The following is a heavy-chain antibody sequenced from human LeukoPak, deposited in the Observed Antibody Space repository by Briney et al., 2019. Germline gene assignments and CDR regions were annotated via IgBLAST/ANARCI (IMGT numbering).Heavy chain of an antibody. J-gene: IGHJ4*02. D-gene: IGHD2-2*01. CDR1: GFTFSSYS. Sequence: PGGSLRLSCAASGFTFSSYSMNWVRQAPGKGLEWVSYISSSSSTIYYADSVKGRFTISRDNAKNSLYLQMNSLRAGDTAVYYCARVMRSSTSCYDYWGQGTLVTVSS. V-gene: IGHV3-48*01. CDR2: ISSSSSTI. CDR3: ARVMRSSTSCYDY.